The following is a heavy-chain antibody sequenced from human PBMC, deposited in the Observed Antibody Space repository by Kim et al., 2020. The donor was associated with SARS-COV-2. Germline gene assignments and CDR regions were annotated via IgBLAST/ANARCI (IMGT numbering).Heavy chain of an antibody. Sequence: ASVKVSCKASGYTFTSYGISWVRQAPGQGLEWMGWISAYNGNTNYAQKLQGRVTMTTDTSTSTAYMELRSLRSDDTAVYYCARERGLTHMVRGRGRYFDYWGQGTLVTVSS. CDR2: ISAYNGNT. CDR3: ARERGLTHMVRGRGRYFDY. D-gene: IGHD3-10*01. J-gene: IGHJ4*02. CDR1: GYTFTSYG. V-gene: IGHV1-18*01.